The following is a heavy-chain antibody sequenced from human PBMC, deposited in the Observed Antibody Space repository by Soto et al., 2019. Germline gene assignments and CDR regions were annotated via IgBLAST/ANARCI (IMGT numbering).Heavy chain of an antibody. CDR1: GYSFTSYW. D-gene: IGHD6-13*01. CDR2: IYPGDSDT. Sequence: GESLKISCKCSGYSFTSYWIGWVRQMPGKGLEWMGIIYPGDSDTRYSPSFQGQVTISADKSISTAYLQWSSLKASDTAMYYCARQGAAGTRYYYGMDVWGQGTTVTVSS. J-gene: IGHJ6*02. V-gene: IGHV5-51*01. CDR3: ARQGAAGTRYYYGMDV.